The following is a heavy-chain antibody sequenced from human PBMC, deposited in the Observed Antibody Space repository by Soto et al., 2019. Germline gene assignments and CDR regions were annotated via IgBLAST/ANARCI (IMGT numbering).Heavy chain of an antibody. CDR1: VDSVTNYC. Sequence: XASLKISSQASVDSVTNYCIGWVRQMSGKGLEWMGVIYPADSNTKFSPSFQGQVTISVDKSISTAYLQWSSLKASDSAMHYCARQEHHCDGNSFGYWGQGTQVTASS. CDR3: ARQEHHCDGNSFGY. CDR2: IYPADSNT. D-gene: IGHD2-21*01. J-gene: IGHJ4*02. V-gene: IGHV5-51*01.